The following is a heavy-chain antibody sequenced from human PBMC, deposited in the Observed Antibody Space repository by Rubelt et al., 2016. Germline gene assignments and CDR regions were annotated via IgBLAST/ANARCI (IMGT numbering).Heavy chain of an antibody. J-gene: IGHJ5*02. CDR1: GGSISSSSYY. V-gene: IGHV4-39*01. CDR2: IYYSGST. CDR3: ARLNLYGSGSFLFDP. Sequence: QLQLQESGPGLVKPSETLSLTCTVSGGSISSSSYYWGWIRQPPGKGLEWIGSIYYSGSTYYNPSLNGRVTISVDTSKNQFSLKLSSVTAADTAVYYCARLNLYGSGSFLFDPWGQGTLVTVSS. D-gene: IGHD3-10*01.